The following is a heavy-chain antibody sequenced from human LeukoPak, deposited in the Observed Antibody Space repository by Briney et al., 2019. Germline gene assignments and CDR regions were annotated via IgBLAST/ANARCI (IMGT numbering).Heavy chain of an antibody. J-gene: IGHJ4*02. Sequence: GSLRLSCAAPGFNFSSYGMRLGRQAPGEGLGWVLAISGSGGSTYYADSVKGRFTISRDNSKNTLYLQMNSLRAEDTAVYYCAKEFGGYDTIDYWGQGTLVTVSS. CDR3: AKEFGGYDTIDY. D-gene: IGHD5-12*01. CDR2: ISGSGGST. CDR1: GFNFSSYG. V-gene: IGHV3-23*01.